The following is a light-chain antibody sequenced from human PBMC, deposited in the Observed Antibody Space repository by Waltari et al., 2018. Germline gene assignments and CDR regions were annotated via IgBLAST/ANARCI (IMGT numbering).Light chain of an antibody. CDR1: QSIRSN. CDR2: GAS. J-gene: IGKJ1*01. V-gene: IGKV3-15*01. CDR3: QQYDNWLGT. Sequence: EIVMTQSPATLSVFPGERATLPCRASQSIRSNLAWYQHKPGQAPRRLIYGASTRATGIPARFSGSGSGTEFTLTISSLQSEDFAVYFCQQYDNWLGTFGQGTKVEIK.